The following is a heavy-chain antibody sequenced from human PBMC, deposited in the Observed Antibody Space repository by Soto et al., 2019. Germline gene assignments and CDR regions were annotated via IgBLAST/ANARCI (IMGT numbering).Heavy chain of an antibody. V-gene: IGHV1-3*01. CDR3: ARPPTVWVVAYYYYMDV. CDR1: GYSFTSYA. J-gene: IGHJ6*03. Sequence: GASVKVSCKACGYSFTSYAMHWVRQAPGQRLEWMGWINAGNGNTKYSQKFQGRVTITRDTSASTAYQELSSQRSEDTAVYYCARPPTVWVVAYYYYMDVWAKGTTVTFSS. CDR2: INAGNGNT. D-gene: IGHD3-16*01.